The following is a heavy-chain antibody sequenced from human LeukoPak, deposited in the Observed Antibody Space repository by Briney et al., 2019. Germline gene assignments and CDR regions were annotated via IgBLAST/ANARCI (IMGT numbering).Heavy chain of an antibody. J-gene: IGHJ4*02. D-gene: IGHD6-13*01. V-gene: IGHV5-51*01. CDR1: GYSLTNYW. Sequence: GSPKTSFNGSGYSLTNYWIGWVRQMPGQGVESVGIIYPDDSDTRYSPSVQGQVTISVEKSISTAYLQWSSLKASDTAMYYCARKRNSSSWYYADFDCWGQGALVTVSS. CDR2: IYPDDSDT. CDR3: ARKRNSSSWYYADFDC.